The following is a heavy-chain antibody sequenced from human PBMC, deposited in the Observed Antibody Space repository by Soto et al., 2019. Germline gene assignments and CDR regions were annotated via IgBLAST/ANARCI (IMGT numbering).Heavy chain of an antibody. D-gene: IGHD6-13*01. Sequence: LRLSCAASGFTFSSYGMHWVRQAPGKGLEWVAVISYDGSNKYYADSVKGRFTISRDNSKNTLYLQMNSLRAEDTAVYYCAKDGQSRSRYSSSWPDYWGQGTLVTVSS. CDR2: ISYDGSNK. CDR3: AKDGQSRSRYSSSWPDY. V-gene: IGHV3-30*18. CDR1: GFTFSSYG. J-gene: IGHJ4*02.